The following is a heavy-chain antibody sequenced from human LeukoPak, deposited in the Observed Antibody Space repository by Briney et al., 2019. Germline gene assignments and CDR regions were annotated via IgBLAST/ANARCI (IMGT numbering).Heavy chain of an antibody. CDR2: ISTGGGTT. J-gene: IGHJ6*03. V-gene: IGHV3-23*01. Sequence: PGGSLRLSCATSGFTFSNYAMNWVRQAPGKGLEWVSSISTGGGTTYYADSVKGRFTISRDNSKTTLYLQVNNLRAADTAVYYCAQGTSWINPYFYMDVWGKGTTVIVS. D-gene: IGHD1-14*01. CDR1: GFTFSNYA. CDR3: AQGTSWINPYFYMDV.